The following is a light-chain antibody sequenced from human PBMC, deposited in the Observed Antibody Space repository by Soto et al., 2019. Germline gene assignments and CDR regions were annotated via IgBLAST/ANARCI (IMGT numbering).Light chain of an antibody. V-gene: IGKV1-39*01. Sequence: GDRVTITCRASQSITNYLNWYQQKPGKAPKLLVYAASSLQSGVPSRFSGNGSGTDFTLTISSLQPEDFASYYCQQSDSYPYTFGQGTKVEMK. CDR2: AAS. J-gene: IGKJ2*01. CDR1: QSITNY. CDR3: QQSDSYPYT.